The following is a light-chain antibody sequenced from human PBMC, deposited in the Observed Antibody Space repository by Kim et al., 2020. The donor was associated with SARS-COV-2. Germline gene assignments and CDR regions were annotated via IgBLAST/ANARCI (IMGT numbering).Light chain of an antibody. CDR2: AAS. V-gene: IGKV1-27*01. CDR1: QGIGNY. Sequence: ASVGDRGNIPCRASQGIGNYLAWYQQKPGKLPELLIYAASALQSGVPFRFSGSGSGTDFTLTINSLQPEDVATYFCQKYNSAPWTFGQGTKVDIK. J-gene: IGKJ1*01. CDR3: QKYNSAPWT.